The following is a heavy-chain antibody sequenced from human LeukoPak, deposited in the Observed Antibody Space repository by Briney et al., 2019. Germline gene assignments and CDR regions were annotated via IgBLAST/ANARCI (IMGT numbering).Heavy chain of an antibody. CDR1: GGTFSSYA. CDR2: IIPIFGTA. Sequence: ASVKVSCKASGGTFSSYAISWVRQAPGQGLEWMGGIIPIFGTANYAQKSQGRVTITADESTSTAYMELSSLRSEDTAVYYCARDFRSSVVVPAARKLNWFDPWGQGTLVTVSS. D-gene: IGHD2-2*01. V-gene: IGHV1-69*13. CDR3: ARDFRSSVVVPAARKLNWFDP. J-gene: IGHJ5*02.